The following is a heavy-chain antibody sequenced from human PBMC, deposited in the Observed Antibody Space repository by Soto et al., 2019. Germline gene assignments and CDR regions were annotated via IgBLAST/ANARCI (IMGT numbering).Heavy chain of an antibody. Sequence: GGSLRLSCAASGFSFSDYYMSWIRQAPGKGLEWVSYISSSSANIIYYADSVKGRFTISRDNAKNSLYLQMNSLRAEDTAVYYCARVGLSPGELYHSGQGTLVTVSA. CDR1: GFSFSDYY. V-gene: IGHV3-11*01. J-gene: IGHJ5*02. CDR3: ARVGLSPGELYH. CDR2: ISSSSANII. D-gene: IGHD3-16*02.